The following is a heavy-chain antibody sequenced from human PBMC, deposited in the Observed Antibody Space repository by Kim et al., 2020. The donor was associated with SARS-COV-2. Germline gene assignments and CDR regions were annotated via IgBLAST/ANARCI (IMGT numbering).Heavy chain of an antibody. V-gene: IGHV4-4*02. J-gene: IGHJ6*02. CDR3: ARVFIIAAAHSLEEYYYGMDV. Sequence: SETLSLTCAVSGGSISSSNWWSWVRQPPGKGLEWIGEIYHSGSTNYNPSLKSRVTISVDKSKNQFSLKLSSVTAADTAVYYCARVFIIAAAHSLEEYYYGMDVWGQGTTVTVSS. D-gene: IGHD6-13*01. CDR1: GGSISSSNW. CDR2: IYHSGST.